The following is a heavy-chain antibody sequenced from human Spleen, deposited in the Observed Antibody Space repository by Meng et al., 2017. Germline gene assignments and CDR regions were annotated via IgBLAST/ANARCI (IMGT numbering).Heavy chain of an antibody. D-gene: IGHD1-26*01. CDR1: GFTFSDYY. J-gene: IGHJ4*02. CDR2: ISTSGNTI. CDR3: AREGGSYQFDY. Sequence: VQLLESGGGLVQPGGSLRLSCAASGFTFSDYYMSWIRQAPGKGLEWISYISTSGNTIYYTDSVKGRFTISRDNSKNTLYLQMNSLRAEDTAVYYCAREGGSYQFDYWGQGTLVTVSS. V-gene: IGHV3-11*01.